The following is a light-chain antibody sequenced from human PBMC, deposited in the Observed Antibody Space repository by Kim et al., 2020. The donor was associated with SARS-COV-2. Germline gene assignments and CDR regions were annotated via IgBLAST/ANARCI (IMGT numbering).Light chain of an antibody. CDR3: QAWDSSISVV. Sequence: SYELTQPPSVSVSPGQTASITCSGDKLGDKYACWYQQKPGQFPVLVIYQDSKRPSGIPERFSGSNSGNTATLTISGTQAMDEADYYCQAWDSSISVVFGGGTQLTVL. J-gene: IGLJ2*01. CDR2: QDS. CDR1: KLGDKY. V-gene: IGLV3-1*01.